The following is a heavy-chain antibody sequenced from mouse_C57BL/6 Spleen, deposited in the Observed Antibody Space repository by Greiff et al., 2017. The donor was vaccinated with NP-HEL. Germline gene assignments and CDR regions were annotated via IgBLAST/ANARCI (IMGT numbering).Heavy chain of an antibody. CDR3: AGPLSWGWFAY. CDR2: INPNNGGT. V-gene: IGHV1-26*01. Sequence: EVQLQQSGPELVKPGASVKISCKASGYTFTDYYMNWVKQSHGKSLEWIGDINPNNGGTSYNQKFKGKATLTVDKSSSTAYMELRRLTSDDSAVYYCAGPLSWGWFAYWGQGTLVTVSA. J-gene: IGHJ3*01. CDR1: GYTFTDYY. D-gene: IGHD6-1*01.